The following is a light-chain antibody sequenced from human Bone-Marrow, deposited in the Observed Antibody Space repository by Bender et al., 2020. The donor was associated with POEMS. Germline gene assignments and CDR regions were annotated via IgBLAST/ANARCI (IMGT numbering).Light chain of an antibody. V-gene: IGLV1-44*01. Sequence: QSVLTQPPSASGTPGQRVTISCSGGSSNIGAHAVNWYQHLPGTAPKLLIYSSHRRPSEVPDRFSGSRSGTSASLAISGLQSEDEADYYCAAWDDNLNGLFGPGTKVTVL. CDR3: AAWDDNLNGL. J-gene: IGLJ1*01. CDR1: SSNIGAHA. CDR2: SSH.